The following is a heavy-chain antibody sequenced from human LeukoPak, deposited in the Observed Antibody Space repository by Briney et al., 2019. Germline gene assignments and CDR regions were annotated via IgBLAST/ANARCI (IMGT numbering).Heavy chain of an antibody. CDR2: IKQDGSEK. D-gene: IGHD1-26*01. CDR3: ARSSRGSYGAYYFDY. Sequence: GGSLRLSCAASGFTFSSYWMSWVRQAPGKGLEWVANIKQDGSEKYYVDSVKGRFTISRDNAKNSLYLQMNSLRAEDTAVYYCARSSRGSYGAYYFDYWGQGTLVTVSS. CDR1: GFTFSSYW. J-gene: IGHJ4*02. V-gene: IGHV3-7*01.